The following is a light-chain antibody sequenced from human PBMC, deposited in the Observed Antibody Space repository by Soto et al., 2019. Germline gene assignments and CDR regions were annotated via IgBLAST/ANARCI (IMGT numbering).Light chain of an antibody. V-gene: IGKV3-20*01. Sequence: EIVLTQSPGTLSLSPGERATLSCRASQSVTSNYLAWYQQKPGQAPRLLIYGASIRATGIPDRFSGSGSGTDFTLTVSRLEPEDFAVYYCQQYGGSPKTFGQGTKVEIK. CDR2: GAS. J-gene: IGKJ1*01. CDR3: QQYGGSPKT. CDR1: QSVTSNY.